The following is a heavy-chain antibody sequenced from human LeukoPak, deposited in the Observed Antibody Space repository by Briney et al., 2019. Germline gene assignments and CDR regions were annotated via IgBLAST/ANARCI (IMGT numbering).Heavy chain of an antibody. J-gene: IGHJ4*02. D-gene: IGHD4-23*01. CDR2: IIPIFGTA. CDR3: ARAPSYYGGHDY. CDR1: GGTFSSYA. V-gene: IGHV1-69*05. Sequence: SVKVSCKASGGTFSSYAISWVRQAPGQGLEWMGGIIPIFGTANYAQKFQGRVTITTDESMSTAYMELSSLRSEDTAVYYCARAPSYYGGHDYWGQGTLVTVSS.